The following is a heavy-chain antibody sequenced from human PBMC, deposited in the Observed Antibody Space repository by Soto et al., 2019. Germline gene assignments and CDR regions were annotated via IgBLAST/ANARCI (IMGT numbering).Heavy chain of an antibody. CDR3: SSRAMIVVDTDGFDI. J-gene: IGHJ3*02. V-gene: IGHV3-74*01. Sequence: GGSLRLSFAASGFLFSTCYMHWVRQAPGKGLVWISSFDSAGRSTTYAASVKGRFTISRDNAKDTLFLQMNSLRAEDTAVSYCSSRAMIVVDTDGFDIGGQETMVTVSS. CDR1: GFLFSTCY. CDR2: FDSAGRST. D-gene: IGHD3-22*01.